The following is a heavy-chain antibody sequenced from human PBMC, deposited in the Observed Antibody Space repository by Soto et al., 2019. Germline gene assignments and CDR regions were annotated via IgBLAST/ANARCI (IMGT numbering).Heavy chain of an antibody. D-gene: IGHD2-15*01. V-gene: IGHV2-5*02. CDR1: GFSLTTSGLG. CDR3: AHNSVALPAFDH. J-gene: IGHJ4*02. CDR2: IFWDDDK. Sequence: QITLKESGPTLVKPTQTLTLTCTFSGFSLTTSGLGVGWIRRPPGKALEWLGIIFWDDDKRYSPSLKSRLSITRDTSKSQVVLTVTNLDPVDTATYYCAHNSVALPAFDHWGPGTLVTVFS.